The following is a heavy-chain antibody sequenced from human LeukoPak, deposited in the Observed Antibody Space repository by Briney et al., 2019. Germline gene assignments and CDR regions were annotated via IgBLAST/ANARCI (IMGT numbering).Heavy chain of an antibody. V-gene: IGHV4-39*07. Sequence: SETLSLPCSVSGGSLSIGYDWGWIRHPPGKGLEWIGSIYYSGSTYYNPSLKSRVTISVDTSKNQFSLKLSSVTAADTAVYYCARVHYYDSSGYYTNWFDPWGQGTLVTVSS. CDR1: GGSLSIGYD. CDR3: ARVHYYDSSGYYTNWFDP. D-gene: IGHD3-22*01. J-gene: IGHJ5*02. CDR2: IYYSGST.